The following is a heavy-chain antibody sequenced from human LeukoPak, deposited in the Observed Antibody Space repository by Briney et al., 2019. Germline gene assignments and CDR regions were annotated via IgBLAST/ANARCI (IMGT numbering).Heavy chain of an antibody. CDR1: GVSFSGSY. Sequence: SETLSLTCAVYGVSFSGSYWSWIRQPPGKRLEWIGYIYYSGSTNYNPSLKSRVTISVDTSKNQFSLKLSSVTAADTAVYYCASVRAVAGLDYWGQGTLVTVSS. CDR3: ASVRAVAGLDY. J-gene: IGHJ4*02. CDR2: IYYSGST. D-gene: IGHD6-19*01. V-gene: IGHV4-59*01.